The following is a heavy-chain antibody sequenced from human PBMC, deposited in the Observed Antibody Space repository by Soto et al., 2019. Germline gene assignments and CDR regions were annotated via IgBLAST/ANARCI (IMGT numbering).Heavy chain of an antibody. V-gene: IGHV3-53*01. J-gene: IGHJ6*02. CDR1: VFTFSSNY. Sequence: GGSLRLSCAASVFTFSSNYMSWVRQAPGKGLEWVSVIYSGGSTYYADSVKGRFTISRDNSKNTLYLQMNSLRAEDTAVYYCARDKRNATYYYYGMDVWGQGTTVTVSS. CDR2: IYSGGST. CDR3: ARDKRNATYYYYGMDV. D-gene: IGHD2-15*01.